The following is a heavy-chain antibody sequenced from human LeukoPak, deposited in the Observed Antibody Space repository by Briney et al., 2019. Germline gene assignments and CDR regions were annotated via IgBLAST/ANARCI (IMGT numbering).Heavy chain of an antibody. V-gene: IGHV3-21*01. CDR1: GFTFSSYS. Sequence: PGGSLRLSCAASGFTFSSYSMNWVRQAPGKGLEWVSSISSSSSYIYYADSVKGRFTISRDNAKNSLYLQMNSLRAEDTAVYYCAGYCSGGSCYSPPEFDYWGQGTLVTVSS. D-gene: IGHD2-15*01. CDR2: ISSSSSYI. CDR3: AGYCSGGSCYSPPEFDY. J-gene: IGHJ4*02.